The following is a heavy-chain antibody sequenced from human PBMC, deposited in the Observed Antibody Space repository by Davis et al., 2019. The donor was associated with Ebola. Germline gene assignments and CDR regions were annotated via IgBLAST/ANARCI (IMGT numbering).Heavy chain of an antibody. V-gene: IGHV1-18*01. CDR3: ASGYDILTGYYSVHQPLGY. CDR1: GGTFSSYT. CDR2: ISAYNGNT. D-gene: IGHD3-9*01. J-gene: IGHJ4*02. Sequence: AASVKVSCKASGGTFSSYTISWVRQAPGQGLEWMGWISAYNGNTNYAQKLQGRVTMTTDTSTSTAYMELRSLRSDDTAVYYCASGYDILTGYYSVHQPLGYWGQGTLVTVSS.